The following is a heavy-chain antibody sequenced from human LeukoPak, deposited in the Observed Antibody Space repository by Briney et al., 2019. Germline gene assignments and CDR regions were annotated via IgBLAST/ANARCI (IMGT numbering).Heavy chain of an antibody. CDR2: ISSSSSTI. Sequence: GGSLRLSCAASGFTFSSYSMNWVRQAPGKGLEWVSYISSSSSTIYYADSVKGRFTISRDNAKNSLYLQMNSLRAEDTAVYYCARAGYYDFWSGFDYWGQGTLVTVSS. CDR1: GFTFSSYS. V-gene: IGHV3-48*01. J-gene: IGHJ4*02. CDR3: ARAGYYDFWSGFDY. D-gene: IGHD3-3*01.